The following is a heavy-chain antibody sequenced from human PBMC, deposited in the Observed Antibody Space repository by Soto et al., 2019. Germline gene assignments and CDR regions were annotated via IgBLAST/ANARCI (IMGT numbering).Heavy chain of an antibody. J-gene: IGHJ4*02. CDR2: MNLNSGYT. Sequence: QVQLVQSGAEVKKPGASVKVSCKASGYTFTSYDINWVRQATGQGLEWMGWMNLNSGYTGYAQKFQGRVTMTRDNSIRTAFMELSSLRSEXXXXXXXXXXXGXFDYWGQGTLVTVSS. CDR1: GYTFTSYD. V-gene: IGHV1-8*01. CDR3: XXXXGXFDY.